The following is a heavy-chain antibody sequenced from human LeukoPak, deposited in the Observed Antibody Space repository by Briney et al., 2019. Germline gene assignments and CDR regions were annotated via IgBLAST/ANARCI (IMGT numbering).Heavy chain of an antibody. J-gene: IGHJ4*02. D-gene: IGHD3-10*01. V-gene: IGHV4-34*01. CDR3: ARGRPGVRMVPFDY. CDR1: GGSFSGYY. Sequence: SETLSLTCAVYGGSFSGYYWSWIRQPPGKGVEWMGEINHSGSTNYNPSIKSGVTISVDTSKNQFSLKLSSVTAADTAVYYCARGRPGVRMVPFDYWGQGTLVTVSS. CDR2: INHSGST.